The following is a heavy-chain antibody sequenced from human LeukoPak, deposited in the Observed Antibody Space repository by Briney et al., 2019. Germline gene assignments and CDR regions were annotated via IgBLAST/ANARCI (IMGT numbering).Heavy chain of an antibody. CDR3: ARVRYGNYFDY. J-gene: IGHJ4*02. V-gene: IGHV3-7*04. Sequence: PGGSLRLSCAASGFSFSSHWMNWIRQAPGKGLECVASIKEDGSEKYFVDSVKGRFTISRDNAKNSLYLQMNSLRAEDTAVYYCARVRYGNYFDYWGQGTLVTVSS. D-gene: IGHD3-16*02. CDR1: GFSFSSHW. CDR2: IKEDGSEK.